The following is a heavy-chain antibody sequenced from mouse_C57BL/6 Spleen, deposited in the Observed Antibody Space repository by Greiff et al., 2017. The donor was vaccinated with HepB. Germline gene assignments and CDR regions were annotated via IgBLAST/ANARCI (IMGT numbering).Heavy chain of an antibody. J-gene: IGHJ4*01. CDR2: ISYDGSN. CDR3: ARGTGGYAGDYYAMDY. D-gene: IGHD2-2*01. CDR1: GYSITSGYY. Sequence: EVQLVESGPGLVKPSQSLSLTCSVTGYSITSGYYWNWIRQFPGNKLEWMGYISYDGSNNYNPSLKNRISITRDTSKNQFFLKLTSVTTEDTATYYCARGTGGYAGDYYAMDYWGQGTSVTVSS. V-gene: IGHV3-6*01.